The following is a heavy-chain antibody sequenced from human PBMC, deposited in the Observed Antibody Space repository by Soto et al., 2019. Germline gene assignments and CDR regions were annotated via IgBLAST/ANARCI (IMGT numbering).Heavy chain of an antibody. D-gene: IGHD3-3*01. V-gene: IGHV5-51*01. CDR1: GYDFSTYW. Sequence: RGESLKISCKGSGYDFSTYWIAGVRQMPGRGLEWMGIIFPNDADTKYSPSFQGQVTFSADKSISTAYLQWSSLKASDTAMYYCARHYDFWSGFSYFYGMDVWGQGTTVTV. J-gene: IGHJ6*02. CDR2: IFPNDADT. CDR3: ARHYDFWSGFSYFYGMDV.